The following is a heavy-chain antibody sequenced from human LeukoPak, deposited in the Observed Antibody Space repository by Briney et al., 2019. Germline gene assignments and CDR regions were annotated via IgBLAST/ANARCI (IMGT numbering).Heavy chain of an antibody. Sequence: RSGRPLRLSCAASGFTFSSYAMHWVRQAPGKGLEWVAVISYDGSNKYYADSVKGRFTISRDNSKNTLYLQMNSLRAGDTAVYYCARRRVITTRENGMDVWGQGTTVTVSS. V-gene: IGHV3-30-3*01. CDR2: ISYDGSNK. J-gene: IGHJ6*02. D-gene: IGHD3-22*01. CDR1: GFTFSSYA. CDR3: ARRRVITTRENGMDV.